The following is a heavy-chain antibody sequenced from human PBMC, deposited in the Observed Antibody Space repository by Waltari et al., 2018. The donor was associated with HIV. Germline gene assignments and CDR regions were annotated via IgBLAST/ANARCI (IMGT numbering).Heavy chain of an antibody. J-gene: IGHJ2*01. CDR1: GASIISPYW. D-gene: IGHD3-22*01. V-gene: IGHV4-4*02. CDR3: ARLASTGYYNGGYFDL. CDR2: VYERGST. Sequence: QVQLQESGPGLVKPSGTLSLTCGVSGASIISPYWWSWVRQPPGKGLEWIGEVYERGSTNSTASLRSRVTITLDKSRNQFSLDVTSVTPADTAVYYCARLASTGYYNGGYFDLWGRGTLVTVSS.